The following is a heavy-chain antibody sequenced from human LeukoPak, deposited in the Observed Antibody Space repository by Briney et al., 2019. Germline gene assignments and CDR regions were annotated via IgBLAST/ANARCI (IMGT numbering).Heavy chain of an antibody. J-gene: IGHJ4*02. CDR3: AATLGATFDY. Sequence: PSETLSLTCTVSGGSISSYYWSWIRQPPGKGLEWIGYIYYSGSTNYNPSLKSRVTISVDTSKNQFSLKLSSVTAADTAVYYCAATLGATFDYWGQGTLVTVSS. CDR2: IYYSGST. V-gene: IGHV4-59*01. D-gene: IGHD1-26*01. CDR1: GGSISSYY.